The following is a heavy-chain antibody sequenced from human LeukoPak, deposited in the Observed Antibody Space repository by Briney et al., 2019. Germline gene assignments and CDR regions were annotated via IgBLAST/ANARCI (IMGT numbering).Heavy chain of an antibody. V-gene: IGHV3-30-3*01. CDR1: GFTFSSYA. D-gene: IGHD3-22*01. CDR2: ILYDGSNT. Sequence: GRSLTLSCAASGFTFSSYAMHWVRQAPGKGLEWVAGILYDGSNTYYADSVKGRFTISRDNSKNTMYLQMNSLRAEDTAVYYCARGRQWYYDSSGYYPWYFDYWGQGTLVTVSS. J-gene: IGHJ4*02. CDR3: ARGRQWYYDSSGYYPWYFDY.